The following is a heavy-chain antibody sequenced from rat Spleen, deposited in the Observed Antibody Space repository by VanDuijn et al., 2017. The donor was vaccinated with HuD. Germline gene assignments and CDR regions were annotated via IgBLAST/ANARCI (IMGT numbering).Heavy chain of an antibody. CDR3: TRDRDSSRGTYVMDA. Sequence: QVQLKESGPGLVQPSQTLSLTCTVSGFSLTSNSVTWVRQSPGKGLEWMGAVWSGGGTDYNSALKSRLSISRDTSKNQVFLKMNSLQTDDTGTYYCTRDRDSSRGTYVMDAWGQGASVTVSS. CDR1: GFSLTSNS. D-gene: IGHD1-2*01. V-gene: IGHV2-1*01. J-gene: IGHJ4*01. CDR2: VWSGGGT.